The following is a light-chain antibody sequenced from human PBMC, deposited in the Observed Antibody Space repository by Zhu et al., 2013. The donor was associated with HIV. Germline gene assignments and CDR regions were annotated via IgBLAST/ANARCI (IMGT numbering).Light chain of an antibody. CDR2: GAS. V-gene: IGKV3-20*01. CDR1: QRISSNY. CDR3: QQYGI. Sequence: EIALTQSPGTLCLSPGERATLSCRASQRISSNYLAWYQQRPGQAPRLLIYGASNRATGIPDRFSGSGSGTDFTLTISRLEPEDFAVYYCQQYGIFGGGTKVEIK. J-gene: IGKJ4*01.